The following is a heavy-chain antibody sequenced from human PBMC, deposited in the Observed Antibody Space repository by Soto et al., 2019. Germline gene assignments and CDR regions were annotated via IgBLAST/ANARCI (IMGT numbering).Heavy chain of an antibody. J-gene: IGHJ6*03. CDR3: AREYDFWSGYTGTSWGYYYYMDV. Sequence: GGSLRLSCAASGFTLTSYAMSWVRQAPGKGLEWVSGISSSSSYIYYADSVKGRFTISRDNAKNSLYLQMNSLRAEDTAVYYCAREYDFWSGYTGTSWGYYYYMDVWGKGTTVTVSS. CDR1: GFTLTSYA. CDR2: ISSSSSYI. D-gene: IGHD3-3*01. V-gene: IGHV3-21*01.